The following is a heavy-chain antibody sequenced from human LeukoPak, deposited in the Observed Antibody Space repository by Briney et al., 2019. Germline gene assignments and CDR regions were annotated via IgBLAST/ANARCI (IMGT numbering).Heavy chain of an antibody. Sequence: ASVKVSCKASGYTFTSYGISWVRQASGQGLEWMGWISAYNGNTNYAQKLQGRVTMTTDTSTSTAYMELRSLRSDDTAVYYCARVGYSSGWYLGNAFDIWGQGTMVTVSS. V-gene: IGHV1-18*01. CDR3: ARVGYSSGWYLGNAFDI. CDR2: ISAYNGNT. J-gene: IGHJ3*02. D-gene: IGHD6-19*01. CDR1: GYTFTSYG.